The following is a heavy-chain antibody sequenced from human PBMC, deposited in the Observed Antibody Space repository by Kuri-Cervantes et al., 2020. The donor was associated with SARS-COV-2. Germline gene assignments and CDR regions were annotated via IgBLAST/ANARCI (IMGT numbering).Heavy chain of an antibody. CDR1: GFTFSSYS. CDR3: ARGPYYYDSSGYYSGYLGYYYYGMDV. CDR2: ISGSSSRI. V-gene: IGHV3-48*01. J-gene: IGHJ6*02. Sequence: GESLKISCAASGFTFSSYSMNWVRQAPGKGLEWVSYISGSSSRIYYADSVKGRFTISRDYAKNSVYLQMKSLRAEDTAVYYCARGPYYYDSSGYYSGYLGYYYYGMDVWGQGTTVTVSS. D-gene: IGHD3-22*01.